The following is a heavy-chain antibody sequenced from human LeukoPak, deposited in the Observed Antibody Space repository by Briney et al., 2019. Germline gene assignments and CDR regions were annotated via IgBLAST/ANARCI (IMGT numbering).Heavy chain of an antibody. Sequence: SGTLSLTCAVSGVSISSNLWWTWVRQPPGKGLEWIAEIHHSGSINYNPSLKSRVTISVDKAKNQFSLKLSSVTAADTAVYYCARDSSIDYGSGFVYDYWGQGTLVTVSS. D-gene: IGHD3-10*01. CDR1: GVSISSNLW. CDR3: ARDSSIDYGSGFVYDY. V-gene: IGHV4-4*02. CDR2: IHHSGSI. J-gene: IGHJ4*02.